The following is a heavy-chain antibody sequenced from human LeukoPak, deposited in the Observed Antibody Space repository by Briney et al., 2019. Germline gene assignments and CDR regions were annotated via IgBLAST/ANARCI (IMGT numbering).Heavy chain of an antibody. CDR2: IWYDGSNK. D-gene: IGHD6-19*01. CDR3: ARAAGAGRYYYYGMDV. V-gene: IGHV3-33*01. J-gene: IGHJ6*02. CDR1: GFTFSSYG. Sequence: PGGSLRLSCAASGFTFSSYGMHWVRQAPGKGLEWVAVIWYDGSNKYYADSVKGRFTISRENAKNSLYLQMNSLRAGDTAVYYCARAAGAGRYYYYGMDVWGQGTTVTVSS.